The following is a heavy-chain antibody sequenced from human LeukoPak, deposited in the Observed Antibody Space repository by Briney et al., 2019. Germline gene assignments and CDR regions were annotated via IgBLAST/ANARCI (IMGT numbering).Heavy chain of an antibody. D-gene: IGHD3-22*01. CDR1: GFTFSTYG. CDR2: INHSGST. V-gene: IGHV4-34*08. Sequence: GSLRLSCAASGFTFSTYGVYWVRQPPGKGLEWIGEINHSGSTNYNPSLKSRVTISVDTSKNQFSLKLSSVTAADTAVYYCTSSGYFHFDYWGQGTLVTVSS. CDR3: TSSGYFHFDY. J-gene: IGHJ4*02.